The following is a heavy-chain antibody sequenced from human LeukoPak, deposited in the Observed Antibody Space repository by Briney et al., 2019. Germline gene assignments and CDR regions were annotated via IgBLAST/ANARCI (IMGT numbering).Heavy chain of an antibody. CDR2: IYPGDSDT. V-gene: IGHV5-51*01. CDR3: ARLNFDWFFFDY. D-gene: IGHD3-9*01. Sequence: GESLKISGKGSGYSFTSYWIGWVPQIPGKGLEWMGIIYPGDSDTRYSPSFQGQVTISADKSISTAYLQWSSLKASDTAMYYCARLNFDWFFFDYWGQGTLVTVSS. CDR1: GYSFTSYW. J-gene: IGHJ4*02.